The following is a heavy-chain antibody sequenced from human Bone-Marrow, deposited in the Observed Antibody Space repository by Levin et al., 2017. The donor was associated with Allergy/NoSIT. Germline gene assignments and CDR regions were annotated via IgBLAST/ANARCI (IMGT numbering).Heavy chain of an antibody. J-gene: IGHJ6*02. V-gene: IGHV3-21*06. D-gene: IGHD3-16*01. Sequence: GGSLRLSCAASGLSFSNYDMNWVRQAPGKGLEWVSSISGGSSRIYYADSVKGRFTISRDNAKNSLYLQMNSLRVEDTAVYYCASWAMFYYDGSDFDYFDYGMDVWGQGTTVTVSS. CDR2: ISGGSSRI. CDR3: ASWAMFYYDGSDFDYFDYGMDV. CDR1: GLSFSNYD.